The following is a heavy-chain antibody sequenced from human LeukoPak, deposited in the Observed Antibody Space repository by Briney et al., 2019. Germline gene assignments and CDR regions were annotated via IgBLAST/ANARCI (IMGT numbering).Heavy chain of an antibody. V-gene: IGHV3-23*01. CDR2: ISGSGGST. CDR3: AKRSSDFWSGYLWIDY. J-gene: IGHJ4*02. Sequence: GGSLRLSCAASGFTFSSYAMSWVRQAPGKGLEWVSVISGSGGSTYYADSVKGRFTISRDNSKNTLYLQMNSLRAEDTAVYYCAKRSSDFWSGYLWIDYWGQGTLVTVSS. CDR1: GFTFSSYA. D-gene: IGHD3-3*01.